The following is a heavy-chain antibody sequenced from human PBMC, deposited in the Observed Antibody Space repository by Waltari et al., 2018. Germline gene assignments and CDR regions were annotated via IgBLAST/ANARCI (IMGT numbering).Heavy chain of an antibody. CDR1: GGTFSSYA. J-gene: IGHJ4*02. Sequence: QVQLVQSGAEVKKPGSSVKVSCKASGGTFSSYAISWVRPAPGQGLEWMGGIIPIFGTANYAQKFQGRVTITADESTSTAYMELSSPRSEDTVVYYCARSQAYYYDSSGYFDYWGQGTLVTVSS. CDR3: ARSQAYYYDSSGYFDY. V-gene: IGHV1-69*01. CDR2: IIPIFGTA. D-gene: IGHD3-22*01.